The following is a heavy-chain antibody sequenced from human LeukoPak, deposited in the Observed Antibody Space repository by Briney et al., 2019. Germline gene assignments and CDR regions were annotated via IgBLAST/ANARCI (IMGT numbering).Heavy chain of an antibody. CDR1: GFTFSSYA. Sequence: GGSLRLSCAASGFTFSSYAMSWVRQAPGEGLEWVSAISGSGGSTYYADSVKGRFTVSRDNSKNTLYLQMNSLRAEDTAVYYCAKAKKQWLLDYWGQGTLVTVSS. D-gene: IGHD6-19*01. J-gene: IGHJ4*02. V-gene: IGHV3-23*01. CDR3: AKAKKQWLLDY. CDR2: ISGSGGST.